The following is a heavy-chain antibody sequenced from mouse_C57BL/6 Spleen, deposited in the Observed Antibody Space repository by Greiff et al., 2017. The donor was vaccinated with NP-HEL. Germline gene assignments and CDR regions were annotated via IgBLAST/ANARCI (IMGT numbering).Heavy chain of an antibody. CDR1: GYSFTGYY. V-gene: IGHV1-42*01. Sequence: EVKLVESGPELVKPGASVKISCKASGYSFTGYYMNWVKQSPEKSLEWIGEINPSTGGTTYNQKFKAKATLTVDKSSSTAYMQLKSLTSEDSAVYYCASPIYYYGSSGYFDYWGQGTTLTVSS. J-gene: IGHJ2*01. CDR2: INPSTGGT. CDR3: ASPIYYYGSSGYFDY. D-gene: IGHD1-1*01.